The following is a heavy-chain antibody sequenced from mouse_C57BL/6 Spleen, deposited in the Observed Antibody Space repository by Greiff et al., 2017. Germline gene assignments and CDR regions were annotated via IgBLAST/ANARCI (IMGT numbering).Heavy chain of an antibody. CDR1: GYTFTSYW. J-gene: IGHJ4*01. Sequence: VQLQQPGAELVKPGASVKLSCKASGYTFTSYWMHWVKQRPGQGLEWIGMIHPNSGSTNYNEKFKSKATLTVDKSSSTAYMQLCSLTTEDSAVDYCARVCGNWEGDYAMDYWGQGTSVTVSS. D-gene: IGHD4-1*01. CDR2: IHPNSGST. V-gene: IGHV1-64*01. CDR3: ARVCGNWEGDYAMDY.